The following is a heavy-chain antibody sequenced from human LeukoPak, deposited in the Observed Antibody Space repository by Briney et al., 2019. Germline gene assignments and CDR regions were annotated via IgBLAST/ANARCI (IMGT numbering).Heavy chain of an antibody. Sequence: PSETLSLTCVVYGGSFSGYYWGWLRQPPGKGLEWIGSIYYSGSTYYNPSLKSRVTISVDTSKNQFSLKLSSVTAADTAVYYCARQETSIAAAGTNFDYWGQGTLVTVSS. D-gene: IGHD6-13*01. CDR3: ARQETSIAAAGTNFDY. CDR1: GGSFSGYY. CDR2: IYYSGST. V-gene: IGHV4-39*01. J-gene: IGHJ4*02.